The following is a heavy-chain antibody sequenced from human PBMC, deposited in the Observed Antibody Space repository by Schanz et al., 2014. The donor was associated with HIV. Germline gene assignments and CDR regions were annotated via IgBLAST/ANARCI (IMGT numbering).Heavy chain of an antibody. CDR2: IIPVFGTT. CDR1: GGTFSSYA. Sequence: QVQLVQSGAEVKKPGSSVKVSCKASGGTFSSYAFSWVRQAPGQGLEWMGGIIPVFGTTDYAQKFQGTVTITADESTSTAYMELSSLRSEDTAVYYCARGLGDSSSSEPFDIWGQGTKVTVSS. V-gene: IGHV1-69*01. D-gene: IGHD6-6*01. CDR3: ARGLGDSSSSEPFDI. J-gene: IGHJ3*02.